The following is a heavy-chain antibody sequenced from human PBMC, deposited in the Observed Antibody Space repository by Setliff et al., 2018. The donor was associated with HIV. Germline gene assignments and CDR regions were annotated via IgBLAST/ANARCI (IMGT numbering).Heavy chain of an antibody. J-gene: IGHJ6*02. CDR2: ISGSGRKT. D-gene: IGHD3-3*01. CDR1: GFSFSLYA. V-gene: IGHV3-23*01. Sequence: GGSLRLSCKATGFSFSLYAMSWVRQAPGKGLEWVSSISGSGRKTYYGDSVKGRFTISRDNSKNTVYLQMNSLRAEDTAEYYCARDNLYYNLYDGSPVYGMDVWGQETTVTVSS. CDR3: ARDNLYYNLYDGSPVYGMDV.